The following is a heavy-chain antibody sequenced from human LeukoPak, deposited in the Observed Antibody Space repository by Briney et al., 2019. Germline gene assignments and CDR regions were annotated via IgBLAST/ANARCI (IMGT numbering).Heavy chain of an antibody. CDR2: ISDSGSST. Sequence: GSLLLSCAASGFTFSNYAMSWVRQAPGKGLEWVSTISDSGSSTYYADAVRGRFTISRDNSKNRLYLQMNSLRAEDTAVYFCAKGGDSSGYYPWGQGTLVTVSS. V-gene: IGHV3-23*01. J-gene: IGHJ5*02. CDR3: AKGGDSSGYYP. D-gene: IGHD3-22*01. CDR1: GFTFSNYA.